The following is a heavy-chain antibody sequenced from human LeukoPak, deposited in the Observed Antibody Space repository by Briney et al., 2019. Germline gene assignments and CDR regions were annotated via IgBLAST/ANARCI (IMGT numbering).Heavy chain of an antibody. V-gene: IGHV3-23*01. CDR1: GFTFSSYA. Sequence: PGGSLRLSCAASGFTFSSYAMSWVRQAPGKGLEWVSAISDSGGSTYYADSVKGRFTISRDNSKNTLCLQMNSLRAEDTAIYYCAKDVRYCSGGSCYGWFDPWGQGTLVTVSS. D-gene: IGHD2-15*01. J-gene: IGHJ5*02. CDR2: ISDSGGST. CDR3: AKDVRYCSGGSCYGWFDP.